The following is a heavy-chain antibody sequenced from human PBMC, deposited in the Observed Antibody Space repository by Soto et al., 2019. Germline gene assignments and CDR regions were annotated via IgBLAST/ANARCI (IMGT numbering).Heavy chain of an antibody. CDR1: GFTFSSYA. CDR2: ISGSGGST. Sequence: GGSLGLSCAASGFTFSSYAMSWVRQAPGKGKEWVSAISGSGGSTYYADSVKGRFTISRDNSKSTLYLQMNSLRAEDTALYFCAKGRSYYYYYGVDVWGQGTTVTXSS. CDR3: AKGRSYYYYYGVDV. J-gene: IGHJ6*02. V-gene: IGHV3-23*01.